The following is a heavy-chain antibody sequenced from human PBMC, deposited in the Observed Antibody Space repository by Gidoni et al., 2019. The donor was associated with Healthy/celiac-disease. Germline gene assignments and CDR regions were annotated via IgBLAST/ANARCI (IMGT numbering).Heavy chain of an antibody. J-gene: IGHJ6*04. Sequence: VQLVESGGGVVQPGRSLRLSCAASGFTSSSYAMHWVRQAPGKGLEWVAVISYDGSNKYYADSVKGRFTISRDNSKNTLYLQMNSLRAEDTAVYYCASNSSQYYYYGMDVWGKGTTVTVSS. V-gene: IGHV3-30-3*01. CDR3: ASNSSQYYYYGMDV. CDR2: ISYDGSNK. D-gene: IGHD6-13*01. CDR1: GFTSSSYA.